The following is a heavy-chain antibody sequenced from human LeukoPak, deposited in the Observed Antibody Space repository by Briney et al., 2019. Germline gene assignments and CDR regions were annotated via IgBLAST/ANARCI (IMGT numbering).Heavy chain of an antibody. D-gene: IGHD5-18*01. CDR2: IYGSGST. CDR1: GGSISSYY. J-gene: IGHJ5*02. Sequence: SETLSLTCTVSGGSISSYYWSWIRQPPGKGPEWIGLIYGSGSTYYNPSLQSRVTISVDTSKNQLSLKLTSVTAADTAVYYCARAGGYSYSFDPWGQGTLVTVSS. CDR3: ARAGGYSYSFDP. V-gene: IGHV4-59*01.